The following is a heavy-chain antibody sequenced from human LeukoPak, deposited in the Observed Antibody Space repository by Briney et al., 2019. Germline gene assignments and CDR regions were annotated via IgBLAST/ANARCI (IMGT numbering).Heavy chain of an antibody. Sequence: PGGSLRLSCAASGFTFSNYTIHWVRQAPGKGLEWVAMISYDGDYKYYPESVKGRFTISRDNSKNTVYLQMNSLRGDDTAIYFCARDLKPKVTPLGYFDFWGRGTLVTVSS. V-gene: IGHV3-30-3*01. CDR3: ARDLKPKVTPLGYFDF. D-gene: IGHD4-17*01. J-gene: IGHJ2*01. CDR2: ISYDGDYK. CDR1: GFTFSNYT.